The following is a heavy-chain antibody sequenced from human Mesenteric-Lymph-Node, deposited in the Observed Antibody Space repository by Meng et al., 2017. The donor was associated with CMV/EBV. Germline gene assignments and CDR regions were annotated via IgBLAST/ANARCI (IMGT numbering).Heavy chain of an antibody. Sequence: GESLKISCAASGFTFSDYYMSWIRQAPGKGLEWVSYISSSCSTIYYADSVKGRFTISRDNAKNSLYLQMNSLRAEDAAVYYCARGNFWSGNGGSWAFEIWGQGTMVTVSS. D-gene: IGHD3-3*01. V-gene: IGHV3-11*04. J-gene: IGHJ3*02. CDR2: ISSSCSTI. CDR1: GFTFSDYY. CDR3: ARGNFWSGNGGSWAFEI.